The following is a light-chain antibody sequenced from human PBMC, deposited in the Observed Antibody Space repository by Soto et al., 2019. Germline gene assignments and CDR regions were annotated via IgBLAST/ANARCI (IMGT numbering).Light chain of an antibody. Sequence: EIVLTQSPGTLSLSPGDRATLSCRASQTVSSSYLAWYQQKPGQAPRLLIYDASSRATGIPDRFSGSGSGTDFTLTISRLEPEDFAVYYCQQYGNSLWMFGQVTKVEI. CDR3: QQYGNSLWM. CDR1: QTVSSSY. CDR2: DAS. V-gene: IGKV3-20*01. J-gene: IGKJ1*01.